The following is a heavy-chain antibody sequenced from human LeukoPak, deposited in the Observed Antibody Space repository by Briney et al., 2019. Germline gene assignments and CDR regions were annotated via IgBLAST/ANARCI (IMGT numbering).Heavy chain of an antibody. V-gene: IGHV3-21*01. Sequence: GGSLRVSCAAPGFTFSSYSMNWVRQAPGKGLEWVSSISSSSSYIYYADSVKGRFTISRDNAKNSLYLQMNSLRAEDTAVYYCSIKHKTAYDILTGYYSWGQGTLVTVSS. CDR3: SIKHKTAYDILTGYYS. D-gene: IGHD3-9*01. J-gene: IGHJ4*02. CDR1: GFTFSSYS. CDR2: ISSSSSYI.